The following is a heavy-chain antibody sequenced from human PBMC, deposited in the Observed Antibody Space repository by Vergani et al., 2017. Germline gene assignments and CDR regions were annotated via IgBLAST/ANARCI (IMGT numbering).Heavy chain of an antibody. CDR3: ARSWGIAAADPYFDY. D-gene: IGHD6-13*01. CDR2: IYWDDDK. Sequence: QITLKESGPTLVKPTQTLTLTCTFSGFSLSTSGVGVGCIRQPPGKALEWLALIYWDDDKRYSPSLKSRLTITKDTPKSQVVLTMTNMDPVDTAAYYCARSWGIAAADPYFDYWGQGTLVTVSS. CDR1: GFSLSTSGVG. J-gene: IGHJ4*02. V-gene: IGHV2-5*02.